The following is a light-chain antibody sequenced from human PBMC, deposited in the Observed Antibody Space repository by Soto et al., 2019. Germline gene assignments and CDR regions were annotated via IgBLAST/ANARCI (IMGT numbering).Light chain of an antibody. CDR3: SSYTSSSTPQV. J-gene: IGLJ1*01. V-gene: IGLV2-14*01. CDR1: SSHVGGYNY. Sequence: QSALTQPASVSGSPEQSITISCTGTSSHVGGYNYVSWYQQHPGKAPKLMIYDVSNRPSGVSNRFSGSKSGNTASLTISGLQAEDEADYYCSSYTSSSTPQVFGTGTKVTVL. CDR2: DVS.